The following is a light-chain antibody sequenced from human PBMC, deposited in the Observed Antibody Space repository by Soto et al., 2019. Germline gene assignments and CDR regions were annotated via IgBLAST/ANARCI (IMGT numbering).Light chain of an antibody. J-gene: IGKJ4*01. CDR2: GAS. V-gene: IGKV3-20*01. CDR3: QQYGTSLLT. CDR1: QSISSSY. Sequence: EIVLTQSPGTLSLSPGERATLSCRASQSISSSYLAWYQQKPGQAPRHLIYGASGRATGIPDRFSGSGSGTDFTRTISRLEPEDFAVYYCQQYGTSLLTFGGGTKVEIK.